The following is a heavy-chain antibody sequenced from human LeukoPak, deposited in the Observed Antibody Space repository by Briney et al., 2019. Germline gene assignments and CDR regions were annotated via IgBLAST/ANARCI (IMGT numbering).Heavy chain of an antibody. Sequence: SETLSLTCAVYGGSFSGYYWSWIRQPPGKWLEWIGEINHSGSTNYNPSLKSRVTISVDTSKNQFTLKLSSVTAADTAVYYCARDAVAGNRPNYATGFNWFDPWGQGTLVTVSS. CDR2: INHSGST. CDR1: GGSFSGYY. J-gene: IGHJ5*02. D-gene: IGHD6-19*01. V-gene: IGHV4-34*01. CDR3: ARDAVAGNRPNYATGFNWFDP.